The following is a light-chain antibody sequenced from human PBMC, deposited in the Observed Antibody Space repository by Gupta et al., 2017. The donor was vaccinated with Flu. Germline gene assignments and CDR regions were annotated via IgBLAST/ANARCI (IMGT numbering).Light chain of an antibody. CDR1: HIGSKS. J-gene: IGLJ2*01. CDR3: QVWDRSSDNVV. CDR2: DDS. Sequence: SSVLTQPPSVSVAPGQTARITCGGNHIGSKSVHWYQQKPGQAPVLVVYDDSDRPSGIPERFSGSNYGTTATLTISRVEAGDEADYYCQVWDRSSDNVVFGGGTKLTVL. V-gene: IGLV3-21*02.